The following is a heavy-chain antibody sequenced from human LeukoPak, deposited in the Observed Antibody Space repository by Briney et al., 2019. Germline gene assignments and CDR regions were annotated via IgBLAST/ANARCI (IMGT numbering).Heavy chain of an antibody. V-gene: IGHV3-48*03. CDR1: GFTFSTYE. CDR3: ARDRCSSITCYGYYYYYGMDV. D-gene: IGHD2-2*01. CDR2: ISSSGSTI. Sequence: GGSLRLSCAASGFTFSTYEMNWVRQAPGKGLEWVSYISSSGSTIYYADSVKGRFSISRDNADNSLYLQMNSLRAEDTAVYYCARDRCSSITCYGYYYYYGMDVWGQGTTVTVPS. J-gene: IGHJ6*02.